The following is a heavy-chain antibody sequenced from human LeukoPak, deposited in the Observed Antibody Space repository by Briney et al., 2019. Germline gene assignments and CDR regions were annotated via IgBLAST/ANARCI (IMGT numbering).Heavy chain of an antibody. J-gene: IGHJ4*02. V-gene: IGHV3-23*01. D-gene: IGHD2-15*01. CDR1: GFTFSSYS. CDR3: AKDRGRMWVQVAN. CDR2: ISGSGDST. Sequence: GGSLRLSCAASGFTFSSYSMNWVRQAPGKGLEWVSGISGSGDSTYYADSVKGRFTISRDNSKNTLYLQMNSLRVEDTAVYYCAKDRGRMWVQVANWGQGTLVTVSS.